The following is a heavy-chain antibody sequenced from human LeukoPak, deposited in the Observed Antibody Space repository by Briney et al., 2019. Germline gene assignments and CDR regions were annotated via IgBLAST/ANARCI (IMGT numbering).Heavy chain of an antibody. J-gene: IGHJ4*02. V-gene: IGHV1-69*04. CDR2: IIPILGIA. CDR1: GGTFSSYA. CDR3: ARVARLTYYYDSSGMTDY. D-gene: IGHD3-22*01. Sequence: ASVKVSCKASGGTFSSYAISWVRQAPGRGLEWMGRIIPILGIANYAQKFQGRVTITADKSTSTAYMELSSLRSEDTAVYYCARVARLTYYYDSSGMTDYWGQGTLVTVSS.